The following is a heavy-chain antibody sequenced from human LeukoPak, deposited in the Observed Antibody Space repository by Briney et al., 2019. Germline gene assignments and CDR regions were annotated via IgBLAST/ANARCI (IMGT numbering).Heavy chain of an antibody. J-gene: IGHJ4*02. CDR3: ARGSRRYYGSGYYFDY. V-gene: IGHV4-61*02. D-gene: IGHD3-10*01. CDR2: IYTSGST. CDR1: GGSISSGSYY. Sequence: SQTLSLTCTVSGGSISSGSYYWSWIRQPAGKGLEWIGRIYTSGSTNYNPSLKSRVTISVDTSKNQFSLKLSSVTAADTAVYYCARGSRRYYGSGYYFDYWGQGTLVTVSS.